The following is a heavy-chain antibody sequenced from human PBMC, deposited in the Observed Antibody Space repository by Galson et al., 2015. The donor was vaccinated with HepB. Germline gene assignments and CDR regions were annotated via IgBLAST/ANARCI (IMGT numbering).Heavy chain of an antibody. Sequence: SMRLSCAAAGCTVRGTAIQGVRQTSGDGVEGVGRIRTIARTYATACAASLKGRFTISRDDSKNTAYLHMKSLKTEDTAVYYCTRLGDLSGYSSSWGQGTLVTVSS. CDR3: TRLGDLSGYSSS. D-gene: IGHD6-13*01. CDR2: IRTIARTYAT. V-gene: IGHV3-73*01. J-gene: IGHJ4*02. CDR1: GCTVRGTA.